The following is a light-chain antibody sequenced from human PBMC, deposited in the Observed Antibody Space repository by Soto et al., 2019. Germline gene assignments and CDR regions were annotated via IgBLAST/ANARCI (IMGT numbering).Light chain of an antibody. CDR1: QSVSSN. CDR2: DAS. CDR3: QQRSNSPYT. Sequence: EIVLTQSPATLSLSPGERATLSCRASQSVSSNLAWYHQKPGQAPRLLIYDASNWAAGIPARFSGSGSGTDFTLTISSLEPEDFAVYYCQQRSNSPYTFGQGTKLEIK. J-gene: IGKJ2*01. V-gene: IGKV3-11*01.